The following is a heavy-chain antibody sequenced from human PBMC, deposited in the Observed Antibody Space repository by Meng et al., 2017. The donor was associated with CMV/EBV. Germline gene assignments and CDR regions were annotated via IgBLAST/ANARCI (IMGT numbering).Heavy chain of an antibody. D-gene: IGHD2-21*01. Sequence: GSLRLSCTVSGGSVSSGSYYWSWIRQPPGKGLEWIGYIYYSGSTNYNPSLKSRVTISVDTSKNQFSLKLSSVTAADTAVYYCTRDPRRDEIGCWGQGTLVTASS. J-gene: IGHJ4*02. CDR1: GGSVSSGSYY. CDR2: IYYSGST. V-gene: IGHV4-61*01. CDR3: TRDPRRDEIGC.